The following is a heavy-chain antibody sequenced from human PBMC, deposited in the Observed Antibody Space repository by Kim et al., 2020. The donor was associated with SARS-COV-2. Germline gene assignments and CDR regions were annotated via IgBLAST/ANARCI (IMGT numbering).Heavy chain of an antibody. CDR3: ARHTPLWFGQTRFDP. CDR2: FHYTGNG. Sequence: SETLSLTCTVSGGSINISNSYWGWIRQPPGKGLEWIGSFHYTGNGHYNPSLQSRVTMSVDTSKNQFSLKLSSVTATDTAVYYCARHTPLWFGQTRFDPWVQGILVTVSS. V-gene: IGHV4-39*01. CDR1: GGSINISNSY. J-gene: IGHJ5*02. D-gene: IGHD3-10*01.